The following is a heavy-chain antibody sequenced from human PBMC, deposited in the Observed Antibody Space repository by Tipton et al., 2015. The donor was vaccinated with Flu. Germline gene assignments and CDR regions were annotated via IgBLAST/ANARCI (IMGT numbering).Heavy chain of an antibody. Sequence: TLSLTCTVSGGSINSYYWSWIRQSAGKGLEWIGRIYSSGSTNYNPSLKSRVTISVDTSKNQFSLKLSSVTAADTAVYYCARLSSNWYHQLDNWGQGTLVTVSS. V-gene: IGHV4-4*07. CDR2: IYSSGST. D-gene: IGHD6-13*01. CDR1: GGSINSYY. CDR3: ARLSSNWYHQLDN. J-gene: IGHJ4*02.